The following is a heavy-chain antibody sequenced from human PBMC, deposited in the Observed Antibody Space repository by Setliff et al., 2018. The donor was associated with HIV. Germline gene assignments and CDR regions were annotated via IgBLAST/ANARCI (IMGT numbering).Heavy chain of an antibody. J-gene: IGHJ4*02. Sequence: GGSLRLSCAASGFTFSYDSMNWVRQAPGKGLEWVSRLNYDGSSAGYADSVRGRFTIARDNAKNTLYLQMNSLRADDTALYYCARDGRAKVSGTELDYWGQGTLVTVSS. V-gene: IGHV3-74*01. CDR2: LNYDGSSA. CDR1: GFTFSYDS. CDR3: ARDGRAKVSGTELDY.